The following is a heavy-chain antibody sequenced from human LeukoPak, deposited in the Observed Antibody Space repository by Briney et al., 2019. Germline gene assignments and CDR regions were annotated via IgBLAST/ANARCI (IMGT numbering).Heavy chain of an antibody. CDR3: ARDRCGYALGCRGRDY. Sequence: ASVEVSYKASEYTFTAYYIHWVRQAPGQGLEWMGWIDPNNGRTNYAQEFQGRVTMTRDTSISTAYMDLSGLTSDDTAVYYCARDRCGYALGCRGRDYWGQGTQVTVSS. D-gene: IGHD5-18*01. CDR1: EYTFTAYY. J-gene: IGHJ4*02. CDR2: IDPNNGRT. V-gene: IGHV1-2*02.